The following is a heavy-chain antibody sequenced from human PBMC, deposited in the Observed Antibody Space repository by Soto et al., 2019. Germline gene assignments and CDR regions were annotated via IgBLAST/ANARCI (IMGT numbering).Heavy chain of an antibody. D-gene: IGHD2-2*02. CDR3: ARYSPPAIETVFVY. CDR2: IYYSGST. J-gene: IGHJ4*02. Sequence: SETLSLTCTVSCGSISSSSYYWGWIRQPPGKGLEWIGSIYYSGSTYYNPSLKSRVTISVDTSKNQFSLKLSSVTAADTAVYYCARYSPPAIETVFVYWGQGILV. V-gene: IGHV4-39*01. CDR1: CGSISSSSYY.